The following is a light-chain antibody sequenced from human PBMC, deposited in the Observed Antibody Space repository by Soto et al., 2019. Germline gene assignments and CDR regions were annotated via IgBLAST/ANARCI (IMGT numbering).Light chain of an antibody. Sequence: EIGLTQSPATLSLSPGERATLSCRASQSVSRYLAWYQQKPGQAPRLVIHDTSTRATGVPDTFSGSGSGTEFTLTISSLEPEDFAMYYCQQRFSWPPTFGGGTHVE. J-gene: IGKJ4*01. CDR1: QSVSRY. V-gene: IGKV3-11*01. CDR3: QQRFSWPPT. CDR2: DTS.